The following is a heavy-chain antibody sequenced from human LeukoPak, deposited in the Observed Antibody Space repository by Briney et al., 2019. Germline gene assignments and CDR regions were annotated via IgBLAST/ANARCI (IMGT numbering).Heavy chain of an antibody. CDR3: ARSQEYLWLHKDY. V-gene: IGHV3-21*01. CDR1: GFTFSSYN. D-gene: IGHD5-18*01. Sequence: GGSLRLSCAASGFTFSSYNMNWVRQAPGKRLEWVSSIGGSGSYIFYADSVKGRFTISRDNAKNSLYLQMNSLRAEDTAVYYCARSQEYLWLHKDYWGQGTLVTVSS. CDR2: IGGSGSYI. J-gene: IGHJ4*02.